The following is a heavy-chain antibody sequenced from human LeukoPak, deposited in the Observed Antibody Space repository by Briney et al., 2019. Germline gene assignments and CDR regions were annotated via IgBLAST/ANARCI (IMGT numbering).Heavy chain of an antibody. J-gene: IGHJ4*02. Sequence: SETLSLTCAVYGGSFSGYYWSWIRQPPGKGLEWIGEINHSRSTNYNPSLKSRVTISVDTSKNQFSLKLSSVTAADTAVYYCARGGVTMVRGVIPFDYWGQGTLVTVSS. CDR1: GGSFSGYY. V-gene: IGHV4-34*01. D-gene: IGHD3-10*01. CDR3: ARGGVTMVRGVIPFDY. CDR2: INHSRST.